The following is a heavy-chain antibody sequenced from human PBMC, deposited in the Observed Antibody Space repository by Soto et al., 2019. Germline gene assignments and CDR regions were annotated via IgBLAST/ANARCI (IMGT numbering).Heavy chain of an antibody. V-gene: IGHV4-59*01. J-gene: IGHJ3*02. CDR2: IYYSGST. CDR1: GGSISSYY. CDR3: ATDYGGPDDAFDI. Sequence: QVQLQESGPGLVKPSETLSLTCTVSGGSISSYYWSWIRQPPGKGLEWIGYIYYSGSTNYNPSLKSRVTISVDTSKNQFSLKLSSVTAADTAVYYCATDYGGPDDAFDIWSQGTMVTVSS. D-gene: IGHD2-15*01.